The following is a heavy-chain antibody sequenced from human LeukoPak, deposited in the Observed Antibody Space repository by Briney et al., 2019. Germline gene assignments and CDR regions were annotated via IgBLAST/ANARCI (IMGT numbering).Heavy chain of an antibody. D-gene: IGHD3-10*01. Sequence: GASVKVSCQASGYTFTGYYMHWVRQAPGQGREWMGWINPNSGGTNYAQKFQGWVTMTRDTSISTAYMELSRLRSDDTAVYYCARGDGESLHFDYWGQGTMVTVSS. V-gene: IGHV1-2*04. CDR3: ARGDGESLHFDY. CDR1: GYTFTGYY. CDR2: INPNSGGT. J-gene: IGHJ4*02.